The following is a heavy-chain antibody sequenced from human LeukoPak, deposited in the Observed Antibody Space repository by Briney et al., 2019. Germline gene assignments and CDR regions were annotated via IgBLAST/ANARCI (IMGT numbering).Heavy chain of an antibody. CDR3: AVLLTFGGVIVSYAFDI. J-gene: IGHJ3*02. D-gene: IGHD3-16*02. CDR2: INPNSGGT. V-gene: IGHV1-2*06. CDR1: GYTFTGYY. Sequence: ASVKVSCKASGYTFTGYYMHWVRQAPGQGLEWMGRINPNSGGTNYAQKFQGRVTMTRDTSISTAYMGLSRLRSDDTAVYYCAVLLTFGGVIVSYAFDIWGQGTMVTVSS.